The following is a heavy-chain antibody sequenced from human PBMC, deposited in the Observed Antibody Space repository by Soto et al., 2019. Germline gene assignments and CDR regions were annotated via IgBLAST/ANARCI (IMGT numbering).Heavy chain of an antibody. CDR2: IWFDGSNK. V-gene: IGHV3-33*01. CDR3: ATTGPY. CDR1: GFTFSSYG. J-gene: IGHJ4*02. Sequence: QVQLVESGGGVVQPGRSLRLSCAASGFTFSSYGMHRVRQAPGKGLEWVAVIWFDGSNKFYADSVKGRFTISRDNSKNTVPLQMNSLRDEDSAAYYCATTGPYWGQGTLVTVSS.